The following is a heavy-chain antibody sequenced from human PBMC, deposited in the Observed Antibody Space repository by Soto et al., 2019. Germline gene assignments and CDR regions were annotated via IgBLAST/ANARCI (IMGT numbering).Heavy chain of an antibody. J-gene: IGHJ4*02. CDR2: ISSGSKTI. Sequence: PGGSLRLSCAASGFTFSGYSVNWVRQAPGKGLEWVSYISSGSKTIYYADSVKGRFTVSRDNAKNSQYLQMNSLRDEDTAVYYCVREDLWVVRSLDYWGQGTLVTVSS. V-gene: IGHV3-48*02. CDR3: VREDLWVVRSLDY. D-gene: IGHD3-10*01. CDR1: GFTFSGYS.